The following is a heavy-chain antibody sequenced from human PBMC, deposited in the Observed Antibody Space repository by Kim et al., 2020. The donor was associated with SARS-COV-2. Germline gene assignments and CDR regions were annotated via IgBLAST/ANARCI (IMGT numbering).Heavy chain of an antibody. CDR3: TTSVALYGYSSSWDFAY. CDR2: IKSKTDGGTT. V-gene: IGHV3-15*01. CDR1: GFTFSNAW. Sequence: GGSLRLSCAASGFTFSNAWMSWVRQAPGKGLEWVGRIKSKTDGGTTDYAAPVKGRFTISRDDSKNTLYLQMNSLKTEDTAVYYCTTSVALYGYSSSWDFAYWGQGTLVTVSS. D-gene: IGHD6-13*01. J-gene: IGHJ4*02.